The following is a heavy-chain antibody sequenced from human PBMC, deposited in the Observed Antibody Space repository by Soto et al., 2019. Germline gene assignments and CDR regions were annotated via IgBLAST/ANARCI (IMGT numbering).Heavy chain of an antibody. Sequence: PGGSLRLSCAASGFTFSSYGMHWVRQAPGKGLEWVAVISYDGSNKYYADSVKGRFTISRDNSKNTLYLQMNSLRAEDTAVYYCAKEKRYNRYGMDVWGQGTTVTVSS. CDR3: AKEKRYNRYGMDV. V-gene: IGHV3-30*18. D-gene: IGHD1-20*01. CDR2: ISYDGSNK. J-gene: IGHJ6*02. CDR1: GFTFSSYG.